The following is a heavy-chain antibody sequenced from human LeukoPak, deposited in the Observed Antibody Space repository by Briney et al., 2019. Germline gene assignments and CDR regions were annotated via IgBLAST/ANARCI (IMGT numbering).Heavy chain of an antibody. CDR2: INPNSGGT. V-gene: IGHV1-2*04. Sequence: ASVKVSCKASGYTFTGYYMHWVRQAPGQGLEWMGWINPNSGGTNYAQKFQGWVTMTRDTSISTAYMELSRLRSDDTAVYYCARGGGSVAITYYFDYWGQGTLVTVSS. CDR3: ARGGGSVAITYYFDY. D-gene: IGHD3-16*01. CDR1: GYTFTGYY. J-gene: IGHJ4*02.